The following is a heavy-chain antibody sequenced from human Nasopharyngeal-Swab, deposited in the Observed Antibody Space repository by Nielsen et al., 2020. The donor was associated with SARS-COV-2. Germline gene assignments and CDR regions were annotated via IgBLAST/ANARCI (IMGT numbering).Heavy chain of an antibody. D-gene: IGHD2-2*01. CDR2: INAGSGQT. CDR1: GYTFGNYE. V-gene: IGHV1-3*01. Sequence: ASVKVSCKASGYTFGNYEIQWVRQAPAQRREWMGWINAGSGQTRYSQKFRDRVTITRDTTASTVYMELSSLRPEDTAVYYCARERELQSHQYYYYMDVWGKGTTVAVSS. J-gene: IGHJ6*03. CDR3: ARERELQSHQYYYYMDV.